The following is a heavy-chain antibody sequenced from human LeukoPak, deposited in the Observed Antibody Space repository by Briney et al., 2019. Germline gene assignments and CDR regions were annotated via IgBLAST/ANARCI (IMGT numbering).Heavy chain of an antibody. CDR3: ARVSVRGGSGFEYFQH. J-gene: IGHJ1*01. CDR1: GYSFTSYW. D-gene: IGHD3-22*01. CDR2: IYPGDSDT. Sequence: PGESLKISCKGSGYSFTSYWIGWVRQMPGKGLEWMGIIYPGDSDTRYSPSFQGQVTISADKPISTAYLQWSSLKASDTAMYYCARVSVRGGSGFEYFQHWGQGTLVTVSS. V-gene: IGHV5-51*01.